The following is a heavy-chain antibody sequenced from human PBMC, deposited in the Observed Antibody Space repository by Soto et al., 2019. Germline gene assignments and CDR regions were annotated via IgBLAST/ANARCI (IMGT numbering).Heavy chain of an antibody. Sequence: PRECRNISCRTSGSSLISSLVAWVRQQAGKCLDWMGIIYPAASDARYSPSFQGQVTISVDNSISTAYLQWSSLKASDTAMYYCARLLCLSTSCYTGSRHFFDYWGQGDLVTGSS. J-gene: IGHJ4*02. D-gene: IGHD2-2*02. CDR2: IYPAASDA. CDR1: GSSLISSL. V-gene: IGHV5-51*01. CDR3: ARLLCLSTSCYTGSRHFFDY.